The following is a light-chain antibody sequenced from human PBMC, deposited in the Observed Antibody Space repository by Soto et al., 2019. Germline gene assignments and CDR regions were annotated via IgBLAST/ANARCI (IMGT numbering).Light chain of an antibody. Sequence: EIVLTQSPGTLSLSPGERAALSCRASQSVSSSYLAWYQQKPGQAPRLLIYGASSRATGIPDRFSGSGSGTDFTLTISSLEPEDFAAYYCQQRFNWPPTFGQGTRLEIK. CDR3: QQRFNWPPT. J-gene: IGKJ5*01. V-gene: IGKV3D-20*02. CDR1: QSVSSSY. CDR2: GAS.